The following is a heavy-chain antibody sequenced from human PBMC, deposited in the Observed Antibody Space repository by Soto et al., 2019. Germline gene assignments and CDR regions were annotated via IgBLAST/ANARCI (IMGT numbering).Heavy chain of an antibody. CDR2: IDNDGSSV. CDR3: TRVGGSVSGMDV. D-gene: IGHD1-26*01. CDR1: GFTFSSYW. J-gene: IGHJ6*02. V-gene: IGHV3-74*01. Sequence: EVQLVESGGGLVQPGGSLRLSCAASGFTFSSYWMHWVRQAPGKGLVWVSRIDNDGSSVRYADSVKGRFTISRDNAKNTLYLQMNSLSAEDTAVYYCTRVGGSVSGMDVWGQGNTGTVSS.